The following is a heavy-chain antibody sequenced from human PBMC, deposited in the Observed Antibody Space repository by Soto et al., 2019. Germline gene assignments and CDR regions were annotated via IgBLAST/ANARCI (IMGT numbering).Heavy chain of an antibody. J-gene: IGHJ6*02. V-gene: IGHV5-51*01. CDR2: IYPGDSDT. Sequence: GEALKISCKGSGYTFTNYWIGWARQMPGKGLEWMGIIYPGDSDTKYNPSFQGQVTISADKSITTTYLQWSSLKASDTAIYYCAASIFYYGMDVWGQGXTVTVSS. CDR1: GYTFTNYW. CDR3: AASIFYYGMDV.